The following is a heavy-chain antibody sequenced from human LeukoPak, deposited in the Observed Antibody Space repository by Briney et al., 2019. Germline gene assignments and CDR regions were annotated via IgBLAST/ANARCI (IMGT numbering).Heavy chain of an antibody. CDR2: INHSGST. CDR1: GGSFSGYY. D-gene: IGHD2-15*01. Sequence: SETLSLTCAVYGGSFSGYYWSWIRQPPGKGLEWIGEINHSGSTNYNPSLKSRVTISVDTSKNQFSLKLSSVTAADTAVYYCATGLGYCSGGSCYGPGYYSDYWGQGTLVTVSS. V-gene: IGHV4-34*01. J-gene: IGHJ4*02. CDR3: ATGLGYCSGGSCYGPGYYSDY.